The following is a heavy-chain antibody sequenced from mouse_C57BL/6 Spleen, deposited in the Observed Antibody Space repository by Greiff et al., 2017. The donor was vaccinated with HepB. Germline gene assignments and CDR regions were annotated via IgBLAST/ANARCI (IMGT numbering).Heavy chain of an antibody. CDR3: ASHGNSWFAY. V-gene: IGHV1-69*01. Sequence: QVQLQQPGAELVMPGASVKLSCKASGYTFTSYWMHWVKQRPGQGLEWIGEIDPSDSYTNYNQKFKGKSTLTVDKSSSTAYMQLSSLTSEDSAVYYCASHGNSWFAYWGQGTLVTVSA. J-gene: IGHJ3*01. CDR1: GYTFTSYW. CDR2: IDPSDSYT. D-gene: IGHD2-1*01.